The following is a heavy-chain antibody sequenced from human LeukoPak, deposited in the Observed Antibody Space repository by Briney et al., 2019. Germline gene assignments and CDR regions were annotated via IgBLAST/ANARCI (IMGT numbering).Heavy chain of an antibody. J-gene: IGHJ4*02. D-gene: IGHD2-21*02. CDR1: GYTFTSYY. CDR3: ARGSEKIVVVTATLDY. CDR2: INPSGGST. V-gene: IGHV1-46*01. Sequence: ASVKVSCKASGYTFTSYYMHWVRQAPGQGLEWMGIINPSGGSTSYAQKFQGRVTMTRDTSTSTVYMELSSLRSEDTAVYYCARGSEKIVVVTATLDYWGQGTLVTVSS.